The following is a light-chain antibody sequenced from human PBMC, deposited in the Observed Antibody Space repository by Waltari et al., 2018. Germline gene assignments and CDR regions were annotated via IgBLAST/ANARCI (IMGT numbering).Light chain of an antibody. CDR1: QSVITY. V-gene: IGKV3-11*01. CDR2: HAS. J-gene: IGKJ2*01. Sequence: EIVLTQSPATLSLSPGERATLSCRASQSVITYLAWFQQKPGQAPRLLIYHASNRATGVPARFSGSGSGTDFSLTISSLEPEDFAVYYCQQRSNWPRTFSQGTKLEIK. CDR3: QQRSNWPRT.